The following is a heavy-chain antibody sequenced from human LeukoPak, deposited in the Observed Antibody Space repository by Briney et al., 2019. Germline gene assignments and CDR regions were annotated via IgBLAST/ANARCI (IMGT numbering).Heavy chain of an antibody. J-gene: IGHJ4*02. CDR1: GGTFSSYA. D-gene: IGHD3-22*01. Sequence: GASVKVSCKASGGTFSSYAISWVRQAPGQGLEWMGWISAYNGNTNYAQKLQGRVTMTTDTSTSTAYMELRSLRSDDTAVYYCARDASHSSGYYRPNYWGQGTLVTVSS. CDR3: ARDASHSSGYYRPNY. V-gene: IGHV1-18*01. CDR2: ISAYNGNT.